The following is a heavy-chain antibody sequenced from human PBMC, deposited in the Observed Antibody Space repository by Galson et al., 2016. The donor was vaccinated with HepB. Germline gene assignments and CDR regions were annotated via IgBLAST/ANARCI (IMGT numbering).Heavy chain of an antibody. CDR1: SGSISSSRYY. J-gene: IGHJ3*02. D-gene: IGHD2-21*01. Sequence: ETLSLTCTVSSGSISSSRYYWGWIRQPPGQGLAWTGSVYYSGTAYYDPSLQSRVSISVDTSKNQFSMRLSSVTAGDTAVYFCASHCGGDCYNNLADAFDIWGRGTMVTASS. CDR2: VYYSGTA. CDR3: ASHCGGDCYNNLADAFDI. V-gene: IGHV4-39*01.